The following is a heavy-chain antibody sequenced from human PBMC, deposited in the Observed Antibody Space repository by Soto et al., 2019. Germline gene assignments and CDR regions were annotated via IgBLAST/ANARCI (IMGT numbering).Heavy chain of an antibody. CDR3: ARVGGFGATTIDY. J-gene: IGHJ4*02. V-gene: IGHV1-46*01. CDR1: GYTFTSYY. CDR2: INPSGGNT. Sequence: ASVKVSCKASGYTFTSYYMHWVRQAPGQGLEWMGIINPSGGNTNYAQKLQGRVTMTTDTSTSTAYMELRSLISDDTAVYYCARVGGFGATTIDYWGQGTLVTVSS. D-gene: IGHD3-10*01.